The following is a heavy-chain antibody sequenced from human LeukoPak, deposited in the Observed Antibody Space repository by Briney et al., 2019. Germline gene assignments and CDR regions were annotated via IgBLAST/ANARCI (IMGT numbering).Heavy chain of an antibody. J-gene: IGHJ5*02. CDR2: IYYSGST. Sequence: SETLSLTCTVSGGSISGSSYFWGWIRQPPGKGLEWIGSIYYSGSTYYNPSLKSRVTISVDTSKNQFSLKLSSVTAADTAVYYCARVPKAAADNWFDPWGQGTLVTVSS. CDR3: ARVPKAAADNWFDP. D-gene: IGHD6-13*01. CDR1: GGSISGSSYF. V-gene: IGHV4-39*07.